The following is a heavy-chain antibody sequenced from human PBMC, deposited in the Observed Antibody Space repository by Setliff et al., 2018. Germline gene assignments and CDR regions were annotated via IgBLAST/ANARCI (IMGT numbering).Heavy chain of an antibody. Sequence: GGSLRLSCAASGFTFSSYAMHWVRQAPGKGLDWVAYIWYDGSYTYYTGSVKGRFTISRGNSRNTVYLQMNSLRAEDTAVYYCARTCSGSGCYAGLESWGQGTPVTVSS. CDR3: ARTCSGSGCYAGLES. CDR1: GFTFSSYA. V-gene: IGHV3-33*01. D-gene: IGHD2-15*01. J-gene: IGHJ4*02. CDR2: IWYDGSYT.